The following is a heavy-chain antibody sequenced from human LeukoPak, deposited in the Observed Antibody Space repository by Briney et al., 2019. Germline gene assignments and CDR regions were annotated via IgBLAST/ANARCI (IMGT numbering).Heavy chain of an antibody. Sequence: SETLSLTCAVNGGSFSGYYWSWIRQPPGKGLEWIGEINHSGSTNYNPSLKSRVTISVDTSKNQFSLKLSSVTAADTAVYYCARRSSGDDGYNLGMIAFDIWGQGTMVTVSS. CDR2: INHSGST. D-gene: IGHD5-24*01. J-gene: IGHJ3*02. V-gene: IGHV4-34*01. CDR3: ARRSSGDDGYNLGMIAFDI. CDR1: GGSFSGYY.